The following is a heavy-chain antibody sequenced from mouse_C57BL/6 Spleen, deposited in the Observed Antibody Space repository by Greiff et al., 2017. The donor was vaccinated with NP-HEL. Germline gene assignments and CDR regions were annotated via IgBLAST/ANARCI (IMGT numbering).Heavy chain of an antibody. CDR3: ARSYSPLDY. CDR2: INPNNGGT. CDR1: GYTFTDYN. V-gene: IGHV1-22*01. J-gene: IGHJ2*01. Sequence: EVNLVESGPELVKPGASVKMSCKASGYTFTDYNMHWVKQSHGKSLEWIGYINPNNGGTSYNQKFKGKATLTVNKSSSTAYMELRSLTSEDSAVYYCARSYSPLDYWGQGTTLTVSS. D-gene: IGHD2-12*01.